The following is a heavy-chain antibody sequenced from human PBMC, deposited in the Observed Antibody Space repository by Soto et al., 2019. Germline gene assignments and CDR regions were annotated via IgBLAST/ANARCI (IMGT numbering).Heavy chain of an antibody. D-gene: IGHD3-16*01. V-gene: IGHV3-53*01. CDR2: IWTSGST. CDR3: ATRPLLRGAP. CDR1: GFTFSSND. Sequence: EVQLVESGGGLIQPGGSLRLSCEASGFTFSSNDMNWVRQAPGKGLEWVSLIWTSGSTAYADSVKGRFTISRDNSTGALYLHMSSLRAEDTAVYYCATRPLLRGAPWGQGTMVTVSS. J-gene: IGHJ3*01.